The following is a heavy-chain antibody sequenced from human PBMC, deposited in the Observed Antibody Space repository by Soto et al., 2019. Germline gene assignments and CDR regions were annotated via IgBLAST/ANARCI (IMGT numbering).Heavy chain of an antibody. J-gene: IGHJ6*02. D-gene: IGHD2-2*01. CDR2: IIPIFGTA. V-gene: IGHV1-69*13. Sequence: SVKVSCKASGGTFSSYAISWVRQAPGQGLEWMGGIIPIFGTANYAQKFQGRVTITADESTSTAYMELSSLRSEDTAVYYCASGLDIVVVPAEHYGMDVWGQGTTVTVSS. CDR1: GGTFSSYA. CDR3: ASGLDIVVVPAEHYGMDV.